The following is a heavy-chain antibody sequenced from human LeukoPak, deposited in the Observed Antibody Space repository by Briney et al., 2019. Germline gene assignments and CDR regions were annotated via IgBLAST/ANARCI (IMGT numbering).Heavy chain of an antibody. CDR3: ARRYSSSSIDY. V-gene: IGHV5-51*03. D-gene: IGHD6-6*01. Sequence: PGESLKISFKGSGYSFTNYWIGWVPQIPGKGLEWMWIIYPVDSDTRYSPSFQGQVTISAEKSISTDYLKWSSLKASDSAMYYCARRYSSSSIDYWGLGTLVTVSS. CDR1: GYSFTNYW. CDR2: IYPVDSDT. J-gene: IGHJ4*02.